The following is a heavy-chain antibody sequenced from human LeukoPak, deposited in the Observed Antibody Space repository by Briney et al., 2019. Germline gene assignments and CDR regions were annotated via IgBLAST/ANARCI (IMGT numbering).Heavy chain of an antibody. CDR1: GFTFSNYV. V-gene: IGHV3-23*01. J-gene: IGHJ4*02. D-gene: IGHD6-6*01. CDR3: AKGSAAARPYYFDY. Sequence: GGSLRLSCPASGFTFSNYVMSWVRQAPGKGLEWVSAITGSSDSTYYADSVKGRFTISRDNSKNTLYLQMNGLRAEDTAVYYCAKGSAAARPYYFDYWGQGTLVTVSS. CDR2: ITGSSDST.